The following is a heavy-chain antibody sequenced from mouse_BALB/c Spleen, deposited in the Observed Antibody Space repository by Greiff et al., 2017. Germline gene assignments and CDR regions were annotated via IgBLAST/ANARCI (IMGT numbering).Heavy chain of an antibody. J-gene: IGHJ3*01. V-gene: IGHV14-1*02. CDR3: ARRGGNYPSWFAY. D-gene: IGHD2-1*01. CDR2: IDPENGNT. Sequence: VQLQQSGAELVRPGALVKLSCKASGFNIKDYYMHWVKQRPEQGLEWIGWIDPENGNTIYDPKFQGKASITADTSSNTAYVQLSSLTSEDTAVYFCARRGGNYPSWFAYWGQGTLVTVSA. CDR1: GFNIKDYY.